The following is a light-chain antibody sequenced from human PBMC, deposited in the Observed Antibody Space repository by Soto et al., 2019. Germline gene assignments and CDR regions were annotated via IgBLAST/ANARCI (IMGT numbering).Light chain of an antibody. V-gene: IGKV1-8*01. CDR1: QGISSY. J-gene: IGKJ1*01. Sequence: IPMTQSPSSLSASTGDRVTITCRASQGISSYLAWYQQKPGKAPKLLIYAASTLQSGVPSRFSGSGSGTDFTLTISCLQSEDFATYYCQHYNSYFPWMFGQGTKVDIK. CDR3: QHYNSYFPWM. CDR2: AAS.